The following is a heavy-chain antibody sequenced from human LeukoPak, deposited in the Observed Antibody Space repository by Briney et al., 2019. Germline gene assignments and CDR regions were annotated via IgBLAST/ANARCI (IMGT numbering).Heavy chain of an antibody. D-gene: IGHD1-26*01. Sequence: GGSLRLSCAASGFTFSDYYMSWIRQAPGKGLEWVSAISGSGGSTYYADSVKGRFTISRDNSKNTLYLQMNSLRAEDTAVYYCAEEFRGGSTTFDYWGQGTLVTVSS. CDR1: GFTFSDYY. CDR2: ISGSGGST. J-gene: IGHJ4*02. CDR3: AEEFRGGSTTFDY. V-gene: IGHV3-23*01.